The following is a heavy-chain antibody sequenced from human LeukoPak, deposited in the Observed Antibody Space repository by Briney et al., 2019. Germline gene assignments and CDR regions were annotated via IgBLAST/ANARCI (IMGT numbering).Heavy chain of an antibody. V-gene: IGHV3-30*02. CDR1: GFTFSNYG. J-gene: IGHJ5*02. D-gene: IGHD6-13*01. CDR3: AKPGYSSSWHFDP. CDR2: VRYDESNT. Sequence: GGSLRLSCAASGFTFSNYGMHWVRQAPGKGLEWVAFVRYDESNTYYADSVKGRFTISRDNSKNTLYLQMNSLITEDTAIYYCAKPGYSSSWHFDPWGQGTLVTVST.